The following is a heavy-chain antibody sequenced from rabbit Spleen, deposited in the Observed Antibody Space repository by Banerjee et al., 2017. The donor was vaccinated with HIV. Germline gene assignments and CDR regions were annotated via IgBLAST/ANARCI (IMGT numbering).Heavy chain of an antibody. CDR2: IVGGNSAGT. CDR1: GFSFSGSYW. D-gene: IGHD2-1*01. Sequence: QSLEESGGDLVKPGASLTLTCTASGFSFSGSYWICWVRQAPGKGLEWIACIVGGNSAGTYYASWAKGRFTISKTSSTTVTLQMTSLTAADTATYFCARDPAGDTWYSDLWGQGTLVTVS. V-gene: IGHV1S40*01. J-gene: IGHJ3*01. CDR3: ARDPAGDTWYSDL.